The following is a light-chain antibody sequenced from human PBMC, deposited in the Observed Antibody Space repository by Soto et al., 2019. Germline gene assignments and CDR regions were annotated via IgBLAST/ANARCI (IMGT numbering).Light chain of an antibody. V-gene: IGLV2-8*01. CDR1: SSDVGGYVY. Sequence: QSALTQPPSASGSPGQSVTISCTGTSSDVGGYVYVSWYQQHPGKVPKLVIYEVSKRPSGVPDRFSGSKSGNTASLTISGLQADDEADYYCSSYAGSKSVFGTGTKSPS. CDR2: EVS. CDR3: SSYAGSKSV. J-gene: IGLJ1*01.